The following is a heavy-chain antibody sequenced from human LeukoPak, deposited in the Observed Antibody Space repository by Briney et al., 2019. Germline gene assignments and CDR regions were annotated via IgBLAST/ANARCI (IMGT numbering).Heavy chain of an antibody. D-gene: IGHD6-19*01. V-gene: IGHV1-18*01. J-gene: IGHJ4*02. CDR3: ARDRGSGWPFDY. CDR1: GYTFTSYG. Sequence: ASVNVSCRASGYTFTSYGISWVRQAPGQGLEWMGWISAYNGNTNYAQKLQGRVTMTTDTSTGTAYMELRSLRSDDTAVYYCARDRGSGWPFDYWGQGTLVTVSS. CDR2: ISAYNGNT.